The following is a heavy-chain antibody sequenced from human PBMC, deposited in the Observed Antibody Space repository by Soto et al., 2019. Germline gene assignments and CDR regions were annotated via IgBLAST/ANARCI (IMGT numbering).Heavy chain of an antibody. CDR3: AKEGEHSSGWVNLAY. CDR1: GFTFSSYA. CDR2: ISGSGVSA. D-gene: IGHD6-19*01. Sequence: GRSLRLSCAASGFTFSSYAMSWVRQAPGKGLEWVSAISGSGVSAYYADSVKGRFTISRDNSKNTLYLQMNSLRAEDTAVYYCAKEGEHSSGWVNLAYWGQGTLVTVSS. V-gene: IGHV3-23*01. J-gene: IGHJ4*02.